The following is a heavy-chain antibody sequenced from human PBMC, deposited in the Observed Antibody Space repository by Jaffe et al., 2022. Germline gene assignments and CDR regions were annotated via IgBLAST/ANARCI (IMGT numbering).Heavy chain of an antibody. Sequence: EVQLVESGGGLVQPGRSLRLSCTASGFTFGDYAMSWVRQAPGKGLEWVGFIRSKAYGGTTEYAASVKGRFTISRDDSKSIAYLQMNSLKTEDTAVYYCTREAKSHLNYYDSSDQKVPFDIWGQGTMVTVSS. CDR1: GFTFGDYA. D-gene: IGHD3-22*01. CDR2: IRSKAYGGTT. J-gene: IGHJ3*02. V-gene: IGHV3-49*04. CDR3: TREAKSHLNYYDSSDQKVPFDI.